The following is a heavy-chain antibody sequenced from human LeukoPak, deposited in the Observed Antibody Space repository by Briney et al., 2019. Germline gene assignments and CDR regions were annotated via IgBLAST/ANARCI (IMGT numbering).Heavy chain of an antibody. CDR1: GFTFSSYS. CDR3: ARDVMVRGVIVWFDP. D-gene: IGHD3-10*01. CDR2: ISSSSSYI. V-gene: IGHV3-21*01. J-gene: IGHJ5*02. Sequence: PGGSLRLSCAASGFTFSSYSMNWVRQVPGKGLEWVSSISSSSSYIYYADSVKGRFTISRDNAKNSLYLQMNSLRAKDTAVYYCARDVMVRGVIVWFDPWGQGTLVTVSS.